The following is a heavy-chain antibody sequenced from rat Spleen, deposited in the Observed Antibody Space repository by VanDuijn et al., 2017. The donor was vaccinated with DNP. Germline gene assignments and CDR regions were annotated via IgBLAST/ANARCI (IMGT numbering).Heavy chain of an antibody. CDR3: TRAVYSTYVYGYFDY. V-gene: IGHV5-31*01. D-gene: IGHD1-2*01. CDR2: ITNTGGST. CDR1: GFTFSNNW. J-gene: IGHJ2*01. Sequence: EVQLVESGGGPVQPGRSLKLSCAASGFTFSNNWLNWIRQAPGKGLEWVASITNTGGSTYYPDSVKGRFTISRDNAKSTLYLQMNSLRSEDTATYYCTRAVYSTYVYGYFDYWGQGVMVTVSS.